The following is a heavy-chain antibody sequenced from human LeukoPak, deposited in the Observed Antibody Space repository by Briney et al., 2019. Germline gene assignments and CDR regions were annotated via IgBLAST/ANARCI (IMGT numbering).Heavy chain of an antibody. J-gene: IGHJ4*02. V-gene: IGHV1-2*02. Sequence: GASVKVSCKASGYTFTGYYMHRVRQAPGQGLEWMGWINPNSGGTNYAQKFQGRVTMTRDTSISTAYMELSRLRSDDTAVYYCRTDRYGDYGDYIDYWGQGTLVTVSS. D-gene: IGHD4-17*01. CDR1: GYTFTGYY. CDR3: RTDRYGDYGDYIDY. CDR2: INPNSGGT.